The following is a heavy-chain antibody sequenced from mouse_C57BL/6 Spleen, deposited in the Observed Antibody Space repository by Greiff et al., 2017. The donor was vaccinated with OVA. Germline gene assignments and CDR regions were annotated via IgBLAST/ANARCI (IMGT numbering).Heavy chain of an antibody. CDR3: ARRGYGLYAMDY. CDR2: INPNNGGT. Sequence: EVQLQQSGPELVKPGASVKISCKASGYTFTDYYMNWVKQSHGKSLEWIGDINPNNGGTSYNQKFKGKATLTVDKSSSTAYMELRSLTSEDSAVYYCARRGYGLYAMDYWGQGTSVTGSS. V-gene: IGHV1-26*01. CDR1: GYTFTDYY. J-gene: IGHJ4*01. D-gene: IGHD2-10*02.